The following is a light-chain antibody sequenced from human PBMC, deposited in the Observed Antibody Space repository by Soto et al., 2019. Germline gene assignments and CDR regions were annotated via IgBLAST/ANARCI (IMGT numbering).Light chain of an antibody. V-gene: IGLV7-46*01. CDR1: TGAVTNGHY. J-gene: IGLJ1*01. CDR3: LLSYNGPYV. CDR2: DTT. Sequence: AFVTQDPSLTVSPGGTVALTCGSSTGAVTNGHYPYWFQQKPGQAPRTLIYDTTNRHSWTPARFSGSLLGGKAALTLSGEQPEDEAEYYCLLSYNGPYVFGTGNKVTV.